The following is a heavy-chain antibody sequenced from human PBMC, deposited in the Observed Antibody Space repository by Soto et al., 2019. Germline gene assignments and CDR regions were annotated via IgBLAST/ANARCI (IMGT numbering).Heavy chain of an antibody. CDR1: GGCIRSYY. J-gene: IGHJ6*02. V-gene: IGHV4-4*07. CDR3: AKEGGYGDRIADDYYYYGMDV. D-gene: IGHD4-17*01. Sequence: AETLSLTCTVCGGCIRSYYWSWMRQLAGKGLDWIARIYTSGSTNYNPSRKSRVTMSVDTSKNQFSLRAEDTAVYYCAKEGGYGDRIADDYYYYGMDVWGQGTTVTVSS. CDR2: IYTSGST.